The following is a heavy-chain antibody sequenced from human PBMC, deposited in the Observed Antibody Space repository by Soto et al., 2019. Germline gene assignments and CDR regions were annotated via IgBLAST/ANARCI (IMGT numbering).Heavy chain of an antibody. Sequence: QVQLVQSGAEVKKPGSSVKVSCKASGGTFSSYAISWVRQAPGQGLEWMGGIIPIFGTANYAQKFQGRVTITADESTSTAYMALSSLRSEDTAGYYCASGKPRKSYITGNYYYCYGMDVWGQGTTVTVSS. J-gene: IGHJ6*02. V-gene: IGHV1-69*01. D-gene: IGHD1-20*01. CDR1: GGTFSSYA. CDR2: IIPIFGTA. CDR3: ASGKPRKSYITGNYYYCYGMDV.